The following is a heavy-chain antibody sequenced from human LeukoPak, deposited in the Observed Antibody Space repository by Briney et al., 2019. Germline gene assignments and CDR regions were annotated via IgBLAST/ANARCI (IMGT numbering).Heavy chain of an antibody. CDR1: GGSISSSNW. CDR3: ARRRSVIAAAGTVIDY. Sequence: PSETLSLTCAVSGGSISSSNWWSWVRQPPGKGLEWIGEIYHSGSTNYNPSLKSRVTISVDKSKNQFSLKLSFVTAADTAVYYCARRRSVIAAAGTVIDYWGQGTLVTVSS. V-gene: IGHV4-4*02. J-gene: IGHJ4*02. D-gene: IGHD6-13*01. CDR2: IYHSGST.